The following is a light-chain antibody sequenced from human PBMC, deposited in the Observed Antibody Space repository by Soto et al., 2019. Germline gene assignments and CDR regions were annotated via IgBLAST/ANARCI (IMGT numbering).Light chain of an antibody. CDR2: WAS. CDR3: QQYYSTPFT. Sequence: DIVMTQSPDPLAASLGERATNNCKSSRSVLYSSNNKNYLAWYQQKPGQPPKLLIYWASTRESGVPDRFSGSGSGTDVTLTISSLQAEDVAVYYCQQYYSTPFTFGPGTKVDIK. V-gene: IGKV4-1*01. CDR1: RSVLYSSNNKNY. J-gene: IGKJ3*01.